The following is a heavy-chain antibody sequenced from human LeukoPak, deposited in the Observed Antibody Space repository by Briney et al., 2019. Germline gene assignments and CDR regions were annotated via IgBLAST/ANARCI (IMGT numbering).Heavy chain of an antibody. CDR1: GFTFSSYW. J-gene: IGHJ6*03. D-gene: IGHD4-11*01. V-gene: IGHV3-23*01. Sequence: GGSLRLSCAASGFTFSSYWMHWVRQAPGKGLEWISAITGSGGSTNYADSVKDRFTISRDNSKNTLFLQMNSLRAEDTAVYYCAKVKGESNYIYYYMDVWGKGTTVTVSS. CDR3: AKVKGESNYIYYYMDV. CDR2: ITGSGGST.